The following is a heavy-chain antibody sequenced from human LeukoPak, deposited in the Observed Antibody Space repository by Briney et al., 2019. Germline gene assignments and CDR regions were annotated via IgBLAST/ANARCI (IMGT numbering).Heavy chain of an antibody. Sequence: SETLSLTCTVSGGSISSYYWSWIRQPPGKGLEWIGYIYYSGSTNYNPSLKSRVTISVDTSKNQFSLKLSSVTAADTAVYYCARVGLRYFDWLLYSQDFDYWGQGTLVTVSS. CDR3: ARVGLRYFDWLLYSQDFDY. CDR1: GGSISSYY. CDR2: IYYSGST. V-gene: IGHV4-59*01. J-gene: IGHJ4*02. D-gene: IGHD3-9*01.